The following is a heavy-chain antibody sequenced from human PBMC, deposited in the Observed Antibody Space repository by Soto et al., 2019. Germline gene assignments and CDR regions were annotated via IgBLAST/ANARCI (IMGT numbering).Heavy chain of an antibody. V-gene: IGHV1-46*01. Sequence: QVQLMQSGAEAKKPGASVKVSCKASGNTFTNYYIHWVRQAPGQGLEWMGTINPSGGHTTYAQKFLGRVTMTRDTSTSTLYMELTSLRSEDTAVYYCARGGHVVVVTAAFDYWGQGTLVTVSS. CDR2: INPSGGHT. J-gene: IGHJ4*02. CDR3: ARGGHVVVVTAAFDY. D-gene: IGHD2-21*02. CDR1: GNTFTNYY.